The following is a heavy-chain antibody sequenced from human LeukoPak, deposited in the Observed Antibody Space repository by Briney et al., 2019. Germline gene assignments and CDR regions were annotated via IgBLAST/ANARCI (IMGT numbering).Heavy chain of an antibody. V-gene: IGHV5-51*01. CDR2: IYPGNSDT. J-gene: IGHJ6*02. D-gene: IGHD1-1*01. CDR1: GHNFITYW. CDR3: ARHRVDINSPRGMDV. Sequence: GESLKISCKGSGHNFITYWIGWVRQMPGKGLEWMGIIYPGNSDTRYSPSFQGQVTFSADKSISTAYLQWSSLKASDTAMYYCARHRVDINSPRGMDVWGQGTTVTVSS.